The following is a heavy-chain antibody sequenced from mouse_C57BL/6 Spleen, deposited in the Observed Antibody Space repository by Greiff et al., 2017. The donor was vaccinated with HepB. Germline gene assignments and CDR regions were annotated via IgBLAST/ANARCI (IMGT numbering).Heavy chain of an antibody. Sequence: VQLQQSGAELVKPGASVQMSCKASGYTFTSYWITWVKQRPGQGLEWIGDIYPGSGSTNYNEKFKSKATLTVDTSSSTAYMQLSSLTSEDSAVYYCARRENWEGYFDYWGQGTTLTVSS. J-gene: IGHJ2*01. V-gene: IGHV1-55*01. CDR1: GYTFTSYW. CDR3: ARRENWEGYFDY. D-gene: IGHD4-1*01. CDR2: IYPGSGST.